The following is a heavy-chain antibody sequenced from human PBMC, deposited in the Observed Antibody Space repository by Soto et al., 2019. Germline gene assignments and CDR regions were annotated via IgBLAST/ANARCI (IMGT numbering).Heavy chain of an antibody. D-gene: IGHD2-2*01. Sequence: GGSLRLSCAASGFTFSSYWMSWVRQAPGKGLEWVANIKQDGSEKYYVDSVKGRFTISRDNAKNSLYLQMNSLRAEETAVYYCARARARRGDIVVVPAARLFDYWGQGTLVTVSS. CDR3: ARARARRGDIVVVPAARLFDY. CDR2: IKQDGSEK. CDR1: GFTFSSYW. J-gene: IGHJ4*02. V-gene: IGHV3-7*04.